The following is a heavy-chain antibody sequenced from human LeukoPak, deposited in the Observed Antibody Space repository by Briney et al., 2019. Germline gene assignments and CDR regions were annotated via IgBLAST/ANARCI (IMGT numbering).Heavy chain of an antibody. J-gene: IGHJ4*02. D-gene: IGHD6-6*01. CDR1: GFTFSSYS. V-gene: IGHV3-21*01. CDR2: ISSSSSYI. Sequence: GGSLRLSCAASGFTFSSYSMNWVRQAPGKGLEWVSSISSSSSYIYYPDSVKGRFTISRDNAKNSLYLQMNSLRAEDTAVYYCARWQASSIAARGRAFDYWGQGTLVTVSS. CDR3: ARWQASSIAARGRAFDY.